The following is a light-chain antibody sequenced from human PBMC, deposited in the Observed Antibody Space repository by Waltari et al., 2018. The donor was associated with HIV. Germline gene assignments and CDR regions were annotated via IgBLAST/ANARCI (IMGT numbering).Light chain of an antibody. CDR3: QQYSNWLTYT. CDR1: QSVSSN. Sequence: EIVMTQSPDTLSVSPGERATLSCRASQSVSSNLAWYQQKPGQAPRLLMYGASTRATGIPARFSGSGSGTEFTLTISGLQSEDFAVYYCQQYSNWLTYTFGQGTKLEIK. J-gene: IGKJ2*01. CDR2: GAS. V-gene: IGKV3-15*01.